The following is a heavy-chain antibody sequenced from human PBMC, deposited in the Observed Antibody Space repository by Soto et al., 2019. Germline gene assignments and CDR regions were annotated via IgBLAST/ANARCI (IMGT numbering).Heavy chain of an antibody. J-gene: IGHJ3*02. V-gene: IGHV1-69*13. CDR2: IIPIFGTA. Sequence: SVKVSCKASGGTFSSYAISWVRQAPGQGLEWMGGIIPIFGTANYAQKFQGRVTITADESTSTAYMELSSLRSEDTAVYYCALDYDSSGYYYRPDAFDIWGQGTMVTVSS. CDR1: GGTFSSYA. CDR3: ALDYDSSGYYYRPDAFDI. D-gene: IGHD3-22*01.